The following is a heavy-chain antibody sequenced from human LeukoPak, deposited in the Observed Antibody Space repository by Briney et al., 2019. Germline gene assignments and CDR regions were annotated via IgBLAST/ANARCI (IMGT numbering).Heavy chain of an antibody. V-gene: IGHV4-39*01. CDR3: TASDSSGYRPFDY. CDR2: IYYSGST. D-gene: IGHD3-22*01. J-gene: IGHJ4*02. CDR1: GGSISSSSYY. Sequence: SETLSLTCTVSGGSISSSSYYWGWIRQPPGKGLEWIGSIYYSGSTYYNPSLKSRVTISVDTSKNQFSLKLSSVTAADTAVYYCTASDSSGYRPFDYWGQGTWSPSPQ.